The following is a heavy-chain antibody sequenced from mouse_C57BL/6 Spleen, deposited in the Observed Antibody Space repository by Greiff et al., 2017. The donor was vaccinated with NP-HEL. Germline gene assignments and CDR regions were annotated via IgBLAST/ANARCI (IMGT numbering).Heavy chain of an antibody. CDR3: ARSDYDAWFAY. CDR2: IDPNSGGT. CDR1: GYTFTSYW. J-gene: IGHJ3*01. Sequence: QVHVKQPGAELVKPGASVKLSCKASGYTFTSYWMHWVKQRPGRGLEWIGRIDPNSGGTKYNEKFKSKATLTVDKPSSTAYMKLSSLTSEDSAVYYCARSDYDAWFAYWGQGTLVTVSA. D-gene: IGHD2-4*01. V-gene: IGHV1-72*01.